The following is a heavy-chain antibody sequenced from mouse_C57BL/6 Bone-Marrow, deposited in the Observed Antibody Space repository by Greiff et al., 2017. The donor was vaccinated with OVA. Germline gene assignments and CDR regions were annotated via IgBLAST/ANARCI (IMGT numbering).Heavy chain of an antibody. CDR3: ARSTYGRRDY. J-gene: IGHJ2*01. CDR2: IHPNSGST. D-gene: IGHD1-1*01. Sequence: QVQLQQPGAELVKPGASVKLSCKASGYTFTSYWMHWVKQRPGQGLEWIGMIHPNSGSTNYNEKFKSKATLTVDKSSSTAYMQLSSRTSEGYASYYWARSTYGRRDYWGQGTTLTVS. V-gene: IGHV1-64*01. CDR1: GYTFTSYW.